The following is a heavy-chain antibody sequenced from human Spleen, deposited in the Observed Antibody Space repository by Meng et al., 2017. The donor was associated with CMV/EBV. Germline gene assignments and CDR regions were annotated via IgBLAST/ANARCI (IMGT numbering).Heavy chain of an antibody. CDR1: GGTFSSYA. J-gene: IGHJ5*02. Sequence: KVSCKASGGTFSSYAISWVRQAPGQGLEWMGGIIPILGIANYAQKFQGRVTITADKSTSTAYMELSSLRSEDTAVYYCAREEGGFDPWGQGTLVTVSS. V-gene: IGHV1-69*10. CDR3: AREEGGFDP. CDR2: IIPILGIA.